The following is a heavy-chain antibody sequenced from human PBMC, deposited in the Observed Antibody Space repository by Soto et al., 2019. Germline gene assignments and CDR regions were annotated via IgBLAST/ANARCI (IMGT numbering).Heavy chain of an antibody. CDR2: IYYSGST. CDR3: ARRTTVTTFDTYYYYMDV. J-gene: IGHJ6*03. CDR1: GGSISSGDYY. V-gene: IGHV4-30-4*02. D-gene: IGHD4-17*01. Sequence: SETLSLTCTVSGGSISSGDYYWSWIRQPPGKGLEWIGYIYYSGSTYYNPSLKSRVTISVDTSKNQFSLKLSSVTAADTAVYYCARRTTVTTFDTYYYYMDVWGKGTMVTVSS.